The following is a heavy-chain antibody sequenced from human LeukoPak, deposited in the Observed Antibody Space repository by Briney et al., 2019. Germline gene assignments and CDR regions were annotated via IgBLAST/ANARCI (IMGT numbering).Heavy chain of an antibody. CDR2: IYYSGST. Sequence: SETLALTCTVSGGSISSYYWSWIRQPPGKGLEWIGDIYYSGSTNYNPSLKSRVTISVDTSKNQCSLKLSSVTAADTAVYYCAVRMVSAKGGAFDIWGQGTMVTVSS. CDR1: GGSISSYY. CDR3: AVRMVSAKGGAFDI. D-gene: IGHD2-8*01. V-gene: IGHV4-59*01. J-gene: IGHJ3*02.